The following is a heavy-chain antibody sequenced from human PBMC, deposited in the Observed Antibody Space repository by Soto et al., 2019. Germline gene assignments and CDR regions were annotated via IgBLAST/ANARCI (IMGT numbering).Heavy chain of an antibody. V-gene: IGHV3-23*01. CDR2: IVASGGIT. Sequence: EVQLLESGGGLAQPGGSLRLSCAASGCTFSSYPMSWVRQAPGQGLEWVSGIVASGGITYYADSVKGRFTISRDNSKNTLYLQMNSLRAEDTAVYYCAKNSAATIRVGYDYLGQGSMVTVSS. CDR1: GCTFSSYP. CDR3: AKNSAATIRVGYDY. D-gene: IGHD5-12*01. J-gene: IGHJ4*02.